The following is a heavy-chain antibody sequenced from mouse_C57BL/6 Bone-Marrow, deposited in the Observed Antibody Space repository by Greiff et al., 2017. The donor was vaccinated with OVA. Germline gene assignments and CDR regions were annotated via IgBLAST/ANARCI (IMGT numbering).Heavy chain of an antibody. CDR3: ARRDYGYEGFAY. Sequence: QVQLQQPGAELVRPGTSVKLSCKASGYTFTSYWMHWVKQRPGQGLEWIGVIDPSDSYTNYNQKFKGKATLTVDTSSSTAYMQLSSLTSEDSAVYYGARRDYGYEGFAYWGQGTLVTVSA. CDR2: IDPSDSYT. V-gene: IGHV1-59*01. D-gene: IGHD2-2*01. J-gene: IGHJ3*01. CDR1: GYTFTSYW.